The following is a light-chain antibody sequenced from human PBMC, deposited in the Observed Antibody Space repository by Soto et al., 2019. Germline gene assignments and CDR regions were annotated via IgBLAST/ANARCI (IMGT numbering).Light chain of an antibody. V-gene: IGLV2-11*01. CDR2: DVS. J-gene: IGLJ1*01. CDR3: CSYAGSYTFV. CDR1: SSDVGGYSY. Sequence: QSALTQPRSVSGSPGQSVTISCTGTSSDVGGYSYVSWYQQHPGKAPKVMIYDVSKRPSGVPDRFSGSKSGNTASLTISGLQADDEADYYCCSYAGSYTFVFGSGTKVTVL.